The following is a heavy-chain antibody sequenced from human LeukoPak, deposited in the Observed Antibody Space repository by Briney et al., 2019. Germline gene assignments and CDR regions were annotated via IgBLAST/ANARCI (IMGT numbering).Heavy chain of an antibody. Sequence: SETLSLTCTVSGGSISSSSYYWGWIRQPPGKGLEWIGSIYYSGSTNYNPSLKSRVTISVDTSKNQFSLKLSSVTAADTAVYYCASALWFGELLWGQGTLVTVSS. V-gene: IGHV4-39*07. D-gene: IGHD3-10*01. CDR3: ASALWFGELL. CDR1: GGSISSSSYY. CDR2: IYYSGST. J-gene: IGHJ4*02.